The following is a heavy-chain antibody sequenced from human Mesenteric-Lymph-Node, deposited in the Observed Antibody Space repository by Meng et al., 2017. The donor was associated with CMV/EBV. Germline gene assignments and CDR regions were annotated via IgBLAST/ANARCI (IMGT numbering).Heavy chain of an antibody. V-gene: IGHV3-74*01. D-gene: IGHD2-2*01. Sequence: GGSLRLSCAASGFTFSSYWMHWVRQAPGKGLVWVSRINSDGSSTSYADSVKGRFTISRDNAKNTLYLQMNSLRAEDTAVYYCASFIVVVPAAEDDYWGQGTLVTVSS. CDR2: INSDGSST. CDR3: ASFIVVVPAAEDDY. J-gene: IGHJ4*02. CDR1: GFTFSSYW.